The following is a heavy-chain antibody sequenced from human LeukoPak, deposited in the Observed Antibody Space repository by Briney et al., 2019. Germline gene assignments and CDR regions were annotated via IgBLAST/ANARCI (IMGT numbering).Heavy chain of an antibody. D-gene: IGHD3-22*01. CDR3: ARGGDSSGYLRYYYYGVDV. Sequence: SETLSLTCAVYGGSFSGYYWSWIRQPPGKGLEWIGEINHSGSTNYNPSLKSRVTISVDTSKKQFSLKLSSVTAADTAVYYCARGGDSSGYLRYYYYGVDVWGQGTTVTVSS. V-gene: IGHV4-34*01. CDR2: INHSGST. CDR1: GGSFSGYY. J-gene: IGHJ6*02.